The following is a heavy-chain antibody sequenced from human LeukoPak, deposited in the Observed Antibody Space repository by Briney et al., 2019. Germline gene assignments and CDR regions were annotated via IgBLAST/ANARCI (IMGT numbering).Heavy chain of an antibody. CDR1: GYTFTGYY. J-gene: IGHJ3*02. Sequence: ASVKVSCKASGYTFTGYYMHWVRQAPGQGLEWMGWINPNSGGTNYAQKFQGRVTMTRDTSIGTAYMELSRLRSDDTAVYYCARGADSSSWYISALDIWGQGTMVTVSS. V-gene: IGHV1-2*02. D-gene: IGHD6-13*01. CDR2: INPNSGGT. CDR3: ARGADSSSWYISALDI.